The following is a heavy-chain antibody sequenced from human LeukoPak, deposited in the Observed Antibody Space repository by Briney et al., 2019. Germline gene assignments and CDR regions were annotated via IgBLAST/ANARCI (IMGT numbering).Heavy chain of an antibody. CDR3: ARQYYYDSSGFPLDY. D-gene: IGHD3-22*01. J-gene: IGHJ4*02. V-gene: IGHV4-39*01. CDR1: GGSISSRSYY. CDR2: IYYSGST. Sequence: PSETLSLTCAVSGGSISSRSYYWGWIRQPPGKGLEWIGSIYYSGSTYYNPSLKSRVTISVDTSKNQFSLKLNSVTAADTAVYYCARQYYYDSSGFPLDYWGQGTLVTVSS.